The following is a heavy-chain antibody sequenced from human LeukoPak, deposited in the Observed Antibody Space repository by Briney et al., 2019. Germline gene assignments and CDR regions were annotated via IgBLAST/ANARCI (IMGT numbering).Heavy chain of an antibody. CDR3: ARKAGSTGYYIFDY. Sequence: ASVKVSCKTSGGTFSSYAISWVRQDPGQGLEWMGAIIPIFGTANYAQKLQSRATITADESTSTAYMELSSLRSEDTAVYYCARKAGSTGYYIFDYWGQGTLVTVSS. CDR1: GGTFSSYA. J-gene: IGHJ4*02. V-gene: IGHV1-69*13. CDR2: IIPIFGTA. D-gene: IGHD3-9*01.